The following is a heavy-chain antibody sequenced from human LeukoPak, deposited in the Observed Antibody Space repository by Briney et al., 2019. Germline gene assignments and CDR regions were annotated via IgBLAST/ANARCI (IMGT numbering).Heavy chain of an antibody. D-gene: IGHD6-19*01. CDR1: GFTFSSYA. Sequence: GGSLRLSCAASGFTFSSYAMSWVRQAPGKGLEWVSAISGSGGSTYYADSVKGRFTIPRDNSKNTLYLQMNSLRAEDTAVYYCAKDSVAVTDPNWFDPSGQGTLVSVSS. CDR3: AKDSVAVTDPNWFDP. J-gene: IGHJ5*02. V-gene: IGHV3-23*01. CDR2: ISGSGGST.